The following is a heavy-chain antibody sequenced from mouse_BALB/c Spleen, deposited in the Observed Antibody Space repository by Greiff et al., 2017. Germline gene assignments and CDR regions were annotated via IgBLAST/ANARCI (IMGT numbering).Heavy chain of an antibody. V-gene: IGHV5-9-3*01. CDR2: ISSGGSYT. D-gene: IGHD2-10*02. Sequence: EVQVVESGGGLVKPGGSLKLSCAASGFTFSSYAMSWVRQTPEKRLEWVATISSGGSYTYYPDSVKGRFTISRDNAKNTLYLQMSSLRSEDTAMYYCAGGYGKDYYAMDNWVKEPQSPSPQ. CDR3: AGGYGKDYYAMDN. J-gene: IGHJ4*01. CDR1: GFTFSSYA.